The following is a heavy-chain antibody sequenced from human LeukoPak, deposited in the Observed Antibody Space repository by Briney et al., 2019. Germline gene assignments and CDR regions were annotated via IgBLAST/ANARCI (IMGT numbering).Heavy chain of an antibody. Sequence: SETLSLTCTVSGGSIRSSSYYWGWIRQPPGKGLEWIGTIYYSGATYYNPSLKSRVTISVGRFKNQFSLKLSSVTAADTAVYYCARVGVVVPAAVPGYYYYMDVWGKGTTVTVSS. CDR2: IYYSGAT. V-gene: IGHV4-39*07. CDR3: ARVGVVVPAAVPGYYYYMDV. D-gene: IGHD2-2*01. CDR1: GGSIRSSSYY. J-gene: IGHJ6*03.